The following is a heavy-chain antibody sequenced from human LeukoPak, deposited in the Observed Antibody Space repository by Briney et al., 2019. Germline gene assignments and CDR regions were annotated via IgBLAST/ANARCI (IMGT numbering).Heavy chain of an antibody. D-gene: IGHD3-10*01. CDR3: ARDLGSMVRGVMVY. CDR2: IYYSGST. Sequence: PSETLSLTCTVSGGSISSSSYYWGWIRQPPGKGLEWIGSIYYSGSTYYNPSLKSRVTISVDTSKNQFSLKLSSVTAADTAVYYCARDLGSMVRGVMVYWGQGTLVTVSS. V-gene: IGHV4-39*02. CDR1: GGSISSSSYY. J-gene: IGHJ4*02.